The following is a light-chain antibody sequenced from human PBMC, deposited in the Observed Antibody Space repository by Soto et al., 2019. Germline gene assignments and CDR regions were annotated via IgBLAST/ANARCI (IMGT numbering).Light chain of an antibody. CDR1: VSDVAGYTY. Sequence: QSVLTQPASVSGSPGQSITISCTGAVSDVAGYTYVSWYQQHPGKGPKVIIYDVSNRPSGVSNRFSGSKSGTTASLTISGLQAEDEADYYCSSFTSILGLFGGGTKVTVL. J-gene: IGLJ2*01. CDR2: DVS. CDR3: SSFTSILGL. V-gene: IGLV2-14*03.